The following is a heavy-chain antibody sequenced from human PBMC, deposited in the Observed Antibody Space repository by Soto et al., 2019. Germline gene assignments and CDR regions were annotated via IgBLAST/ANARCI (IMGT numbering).Heavy chain of an antibody. V-gene: IGHV1-18*01. CDR3: ESDGKAGWYPNYFDY. J-gene: IGHJ4*02. CDR2: ISAYNGNT. CDR1: WYTFTSCG. Sequence: ASVKVSCKASWYTFTSCGLSWVRQAPVQGLEWMGLISAYNGNTNYAQKLQGRVTMTTDTATSTAYVELRSLRSDDTAVYYCESDGKAGWYPNYFDYWGQGTLVPVSS. D-gene: IGHD6-19*01.